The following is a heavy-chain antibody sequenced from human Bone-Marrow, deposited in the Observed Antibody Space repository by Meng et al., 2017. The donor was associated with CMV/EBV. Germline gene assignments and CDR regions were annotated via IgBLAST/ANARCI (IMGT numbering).Heavy chain of an antibody. CDR3: AKDSYGMDV. Sequence: GESLKISCAASGFTFSSYWMSWVRQAPGKGLEWVAFIRHDGSNKYYADSVKGRFTISRDNSKNTLYLQMNSLRAEDTAVYYCAKDSYGMDVWGQGTTVTVSS. V-gene: IGHV3-30*02. CDR1: GFTFSSYW. J-gene: IGHJ6*02. CDR2: IRHDGSNK.